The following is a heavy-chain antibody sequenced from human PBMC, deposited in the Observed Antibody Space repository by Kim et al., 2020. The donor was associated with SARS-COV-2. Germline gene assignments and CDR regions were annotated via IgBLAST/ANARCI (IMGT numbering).Heavy chain of an antibody. Sequence: SETLSLTCAVSGASVTSPFYFWNWIHQRPGRGLEWIGYIYYGGSIFYNPSHKSRLTISIDTSKNQFSLKLTSVTAADTAVYFCASGSKKLSWFWNILAPYYLDPWGRGNLVTVSS. CDR2: IYYGGSI. CDR1: GASVTSPFYF. J-gene: IGHJ5*02. D-gene: IGHD1-26*01. V-gene: IGHV4-31*11. CDR3: ASGSKKLSWFWNILAPYYLDP.